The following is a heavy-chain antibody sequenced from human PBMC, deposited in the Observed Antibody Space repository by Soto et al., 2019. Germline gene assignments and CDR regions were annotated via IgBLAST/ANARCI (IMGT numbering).Heavy chain of an antibody. CDR3: AXDSRIVARPDMASVGFDP. CDR1: GFTFSDYS. J-gene: IGHJ5*02. V-gene: IGHV3-21*01. CDR2: ISTFFNYL. Sequence: PGGSLRLSCATSGFTFSDYSMNWVRQAPVNDLEFISSISTFFNYLYYADSVKGRFTISRYNAKSSLYLQMYSLRAYYTAVYYFAXDSRIVARPDMASVGFDPWGQGTLVTVSS. D-gene: IGHD3-22*01.